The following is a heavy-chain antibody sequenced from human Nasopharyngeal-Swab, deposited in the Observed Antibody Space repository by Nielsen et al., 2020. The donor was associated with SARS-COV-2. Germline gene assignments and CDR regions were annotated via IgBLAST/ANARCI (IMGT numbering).Heavy chain of an antibody. CDR2: IYYSGST. J-gene: IGHJ4*02. CDR1: GGSISSYY. CDR3: ARIGAVACIYY. D-gene: IGHD6-19*01. V-gene: IGHV4-59*01. Sequence: SETLSLTCTVSGGSISSYYRSWIRQPPGKGLEWIGYIYYSGSTNYNPSLKSRVTISVDTSKNQFSLKLSSVTAADTAVYYCARIGAVACIYYWGQGTLVTSPQ.